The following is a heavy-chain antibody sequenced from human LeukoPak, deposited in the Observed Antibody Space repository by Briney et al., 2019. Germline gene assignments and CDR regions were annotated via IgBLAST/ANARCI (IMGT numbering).Heavy chain of an antibody. CDR2: IYHSGST. CDR1: GGSISSSNW. CDR3: ARLQYYYDSSGYYKYWYFDL. V-gene: IGHV4-4*02. D-gene: IGHD3-22*01. Sequence: SGTLSLTCAVSGGSISSSNWWSWVRQPPGKGLEWIGEIYHSGSTNYNPSLKSRVTISVDKSKNQFSLKLSSVTAADTAVYYCARLQYYYDSSGYYKYWYFDLWAVAPWSLSPQ. J-gene: IGHJ2*01.